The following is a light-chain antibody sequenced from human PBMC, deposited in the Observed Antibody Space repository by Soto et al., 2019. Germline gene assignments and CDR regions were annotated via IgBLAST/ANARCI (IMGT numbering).Light chain of an antibody. Sequence: DLPFTPSPSFPSASVGDRVTLTFPASQGISSYLAWYQQKPGKAPKLLISTASTLQSGVPSRFSGSGSGTEFTLTISSLQSEDFAVYYCQQYINWPRTVGQGTKVDIK. V-gene: IGKV1-9*01. CDR2: TAS. J-gene: IGKJ1*01. CDR1: QGISSY. CDR3: QQYINWPRT.